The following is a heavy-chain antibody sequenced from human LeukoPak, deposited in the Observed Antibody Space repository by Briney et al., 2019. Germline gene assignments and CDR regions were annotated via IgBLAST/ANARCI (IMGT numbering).Heavy chain of an antibody. J-gene: IGHJ4*02. Sequence: SQTLSLTCTVSGGSISSGYSYWSWIRQPPGKGVEWIGYIHYSGSIYYNPSRKSRVTLSVVKSKNQFSLKLHAVTAADTAFFSCARDVDYYGGGIFGFWGQGTLVTVSS. CDR3: ARDVDYYGGGIFGF. CDR1: GGSISSGYSY. CDR2: IHYSGSI. V-gene: IGHV4-30-4*08. D-gene: IGHD3-10*01.